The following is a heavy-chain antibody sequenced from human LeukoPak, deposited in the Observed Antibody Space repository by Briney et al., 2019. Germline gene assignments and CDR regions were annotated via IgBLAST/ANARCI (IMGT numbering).Heavy chain of an antibody. CDR3: ARVGYASTWFFDY. Sequence: SQTLSLTCTVSGGSISSGGYYWSWIRQHPGKGLEWIGYIYYSGSTYYNPSLKSRVTISVDTSKNQFSLKLSSVTAADTAVYYCARVGYASTWFFDYWGQGTLVTVSS. D-gene: IGHD2-2*01. CDR2: IYYSGST. J-gene: IGHJ4*02. CDR1: GGSISSGGYY. V-gene: IGHV4-31*03.